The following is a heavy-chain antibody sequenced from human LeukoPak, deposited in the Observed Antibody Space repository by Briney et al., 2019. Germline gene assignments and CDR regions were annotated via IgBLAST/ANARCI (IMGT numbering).Heavy chain of an antibody. CDR2: ISSSGSTI. D-gene: IGHD6-19*01. Sequence: GTLRLSCAASGFTFRSHSMNWVRQAQGKGLEWVSYISSSGSTIYYADSVKGRFSISRDNAKNSLHLQMNSLRAEDTAVYYCARGTVADKAPYWGQGTLLTVSS. V-gene: IGHV3-48*01. CDR1: GFTFRSHS. CDR3: ARGTVADKAPY. J-gene: IGHJ4*02.